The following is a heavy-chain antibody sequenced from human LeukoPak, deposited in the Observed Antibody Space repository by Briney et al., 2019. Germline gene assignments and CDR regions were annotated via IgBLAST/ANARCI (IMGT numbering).Heavy chain of an antibody. CDR3: ARSIAVTGKRWLDP. Sequence: SETLSLTCTVSGDSITSGSYYWSWIRQPAGKGPEWIGHIHTNGCTKYNPSLEIRVTTSLETSDNQFSLELNSVTDTDTAVYYCARSIAVTGKRWLDPWGQGTLVTVSS. CDR1: GDSITSGSYY. V-gene: IGHV4-61*09. J-gene: IGHJ5*02. CDR2: IHTNGCT. D-gene: IGHD6-19*01.